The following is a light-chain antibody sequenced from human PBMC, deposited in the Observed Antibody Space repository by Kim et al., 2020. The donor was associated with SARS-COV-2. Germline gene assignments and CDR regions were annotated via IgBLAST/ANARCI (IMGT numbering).Light chain of an antibody. CDR3: NSRDSSGNHV. J-gene: IGLJ1*01. CDR2: GKN. Sequence: SSELTQDPAVSVALGQTVRITCQGDSLRSFYASWYQQKPGQAPVLVIYGKNNRPSGIPDRFSGSSSGNTPSLTITGAQAEDEADYYCNSRDSSGNHVFGT. CDR1: SLRSFY. V-gene: IGLV3-19*01.